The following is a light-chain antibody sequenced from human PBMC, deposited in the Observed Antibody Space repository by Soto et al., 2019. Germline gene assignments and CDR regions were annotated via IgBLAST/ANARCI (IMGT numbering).Light chain of an antibody. CDR1: QSVSSN. V-gene: IGKV3-15*01. J-gene: IGKJ1*01. CDR2: GAS. Sequence: EIVMTQSPATLSVSPGERATLSCRASQSVSSNLAWYQQKPGQAPRLLIYGASTRATGIPARFSGSGSGTAFTLTFSSLQSEDFGVYYWQQYNNWPWTFGQGTKVEIK. CDR3: QQYNNWPWT.